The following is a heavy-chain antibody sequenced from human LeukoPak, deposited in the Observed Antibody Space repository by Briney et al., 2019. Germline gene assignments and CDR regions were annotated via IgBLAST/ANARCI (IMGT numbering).Heavy chain of an antibody. D-gene: IGHD1-26*01. J-gene: IGHJ6*03. V-gene: IGHV1-69*06. CDR1: GASFSSYA. CDR2: IIPIFGTP. Sequence: SVKVSCKASGASFSSYAISWVRQAPGQGLEWMGRIIPIFGTPNYAQRFQGRVTITADIVSSTAYMEVNNLTSEDTAVYFCAKQGALREDYYMDVWGNGTTVTVSS. CDR3: AKQGALREDYYMDV.